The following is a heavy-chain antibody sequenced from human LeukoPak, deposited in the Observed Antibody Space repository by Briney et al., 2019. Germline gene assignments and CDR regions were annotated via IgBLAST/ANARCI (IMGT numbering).Heavy chain of an antibody. D-gene: IGHD1-14*01. CDR2: ISGSGGNT. J-gene: IGHJ4*01. Sequence: WGSLPSSRAASGFSSSRSGLTGVRQAPGKGLEWVSLISGSGGNTYYADSVKGRFTISRDNSKNTLYLQMNSLRAEDTAVYHCANLPYILGRPYFHSWG. CDR1: GFSSSRSG. CDR3: ANLPYILGRPYFHS. V-gene: IGHV3-23*01.